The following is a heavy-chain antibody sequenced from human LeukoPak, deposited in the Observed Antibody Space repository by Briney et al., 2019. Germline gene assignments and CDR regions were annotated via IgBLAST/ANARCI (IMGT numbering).Heavy chain of an antibody. CDR2: VTGSGGTT. J-gene: IGHJ4*02. CDR1: GFTFSRNA. V-gene: IGHV3-23*01. D-gene: IGHD3-3*01. CDR3: ARDGFFTPFFYFDY. Sequence: PGGSLRLSCAASGFTFSRNAMTWVRQAPGKGLEWVSSVTGSGGTTFYADSVKGRFTISRDNSKNTLFLQMNSLRAEDTAVYYCARDGFFTPFFYFDYWGQGTLSPSPQ.